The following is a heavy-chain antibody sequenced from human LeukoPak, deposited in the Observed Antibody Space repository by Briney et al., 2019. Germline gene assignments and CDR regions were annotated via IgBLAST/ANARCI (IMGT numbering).Heavy chain of an antibody. D-gene: IGHD2/OR15-2a*01. J-gene: IGHJ4*02. CDR2: IRSKAYGGTT. CDR3: ESLIR. V-gene: IGHV3-49*04. CDR1: GFTFGDYA. Sequence: GGSLRLSCTASGFTFGDYAMSWVRQAPGKGLEWVGFIRSKAYGGTTEYAASVKGRFTISRDDSKSIAYLQMNSLKTEATVTLRCESLIRWGQGTLVTVSS.